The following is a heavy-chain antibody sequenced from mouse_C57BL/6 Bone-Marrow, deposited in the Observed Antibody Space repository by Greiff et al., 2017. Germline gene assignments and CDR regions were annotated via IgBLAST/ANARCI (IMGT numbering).Heavy chain of an antibody. Sequence: EVHLVESGGGLVKPGGSLKLSCAASGFTFSDYGMHWVSQAQEKGLEWVAYISSGSSTTSYADTVKGRFTISIDNAKNTLFLQMTSLRSEDTAMYYCASLFTTVVADYVDYGGQGTTLTVSS. CDR2: ISSGSSTT. V-gene: IGHV5-17*01. CDR1: GFTFSDYG. CDR3: ASLFTTVVADYVDY. J-gene: IGHJ2*01. D-gene: IGHD1-1*01.